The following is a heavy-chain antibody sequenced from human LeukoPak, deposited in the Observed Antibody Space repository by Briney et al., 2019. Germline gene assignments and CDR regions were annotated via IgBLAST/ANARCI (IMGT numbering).Heavy chain of an antibody. J-gene: IGHJ4*02. D-gene: IGHD1-26*01. CDR2: ISSDGSNK. Sequence: GGSLRLSCAASGFTFSSYAMSWVRQAPGKGLEWVAVISSDGSNKYYADSVKGRFTISRDNSKNTLSLQMNSLRAEDTALYYCAKDKSSTSRYSGHMDYWGQGTLVTVSS. CDR1: GFTFSSYA. CDR3: AKDKSSTSRYSGHMDY. V-gene: IGHV3-30*18.